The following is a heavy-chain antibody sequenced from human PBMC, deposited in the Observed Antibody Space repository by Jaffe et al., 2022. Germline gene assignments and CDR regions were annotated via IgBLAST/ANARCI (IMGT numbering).Heavy chain of an antibody. J-gene: IGHJ4*02. CDR2: IGTAGDT. CDR1: GFTFSSYD. CDR3: ARGAPISSYSGYDYGFDY. Sequence: EVQLVESGGGLVQPGGSLRLSCAASGFTFSSYDMHWVRQATGKGLEWVSAIGTAGDTYYPGSVKGRFTISRENAKNSLYLQMNSLRAGDTAVYYCARGAPISSYSGYDYGFDYWGQGTLVTVSS. D-gene: IGHD5-12*01. V-gene: IGHV3-13*01.